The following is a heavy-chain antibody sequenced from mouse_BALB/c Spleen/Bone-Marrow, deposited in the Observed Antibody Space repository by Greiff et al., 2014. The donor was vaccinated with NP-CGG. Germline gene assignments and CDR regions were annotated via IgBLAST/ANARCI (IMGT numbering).Heavy chain of an antibody. CDR1: GFTFSSYG. Sequence: VQLKESGGDLVKPGGSLKLSCAASGFTFSSYGMSWVRQTPDKRLEWVATISSGGSYTYYPDSVKGRFPISRDNAKNTLYLQMSSLKSEDTAMYYCARQYGNLGVMDYWGQGTSVTVSS. D-gene: IGHD2-1*01. V-gene: IGHV5-6*01. CDR2: ISSGGSYT. CDR3: ARQYGNLGVMDY. J-gene: IGHJ4*01.